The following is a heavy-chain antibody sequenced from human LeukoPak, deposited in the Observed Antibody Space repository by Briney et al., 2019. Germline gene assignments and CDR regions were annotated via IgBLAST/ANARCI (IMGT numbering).Heavy chain of an antibody. CDR1: GFTFSTYG. CDR3: ARDRLGLYYFDY. CDR2: IWYDGSNK. J-gene: IGHJ4*02. D-gene: IGHD6-19*01. Sequence: PGRSLRLSCAASGFTFSTYGMHWVRQAPGKGLEWVAIIWYDGSNKYYADSVKGRFTISRDNSKKTLYLQMDSLRAEDTAVYYCARDRLGLYYFDYWGQGTLVTVSS. V-gene: IGHV3-33*01.